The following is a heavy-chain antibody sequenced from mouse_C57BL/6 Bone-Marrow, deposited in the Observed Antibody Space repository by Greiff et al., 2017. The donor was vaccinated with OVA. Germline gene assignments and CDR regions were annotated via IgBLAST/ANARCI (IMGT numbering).Heavy chain of an antibody. CDR1: GYTFTSYW. Sequence: VQLQQSGTVLARPGASVKMSCKPSGYTFTSYWMHWVKQRPGQGLEWIGAIYPGNSDTSYNQKFKGKAKLTAVTSASTAYMELSSLTNEDSAVYYCTRSRYYGSSSAWFAYWGQGTLVTVSA. CDR3: TRSRYYGSSSAWFAY. V-gene: IGHV1-5*01. J-gene: IGHJ3*01. D-gene: IGHD1-1*01. CDR2: IYPGNSDT.